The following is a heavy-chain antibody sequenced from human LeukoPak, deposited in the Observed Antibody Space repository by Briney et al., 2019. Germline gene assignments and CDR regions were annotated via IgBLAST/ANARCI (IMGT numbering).Heavy chain of an antibody. CDR3: ARGYYDSSGYPHWFDP. D-gene: IGHD3-22*01. V-gene: IGHV4-34*01. CDR2: INHSGST. Sequence: PSETLSLTCAVYGGSFSGYYWSWIRQPPGKGLEWIEEINHSGSTNYNLSLKSRVTISVDTSKNQFSLKPSSVTAADTAVYYCARGYYDSSGYPHWFDPWGQGTLVTVSS. J-gene: IGHJ5*02. CDR1: GGSFSGYY.